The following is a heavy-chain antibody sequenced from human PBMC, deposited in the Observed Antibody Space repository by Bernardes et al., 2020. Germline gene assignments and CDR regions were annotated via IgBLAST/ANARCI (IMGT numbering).Heavy chain of an antibody. J-gene: IGHJ2*01. CDR3: ARDAVVVVVAATDWYFDL. D-gene: IGHD2-15*01. CDR1: GYTFTGYY. CDR2: INPNSGGT. Sequence: ASVKVSCKASGYTFTGYYMHWVRQAPGQGLEWMGRINPNSGGTNYAQKFQGRVTMTRDTSISTAYMELSRLRSDDTAVYYCARDAVVVVVAATDWYFDLWGRGTLVTVSS. V-gene: IGHV1-2*06.